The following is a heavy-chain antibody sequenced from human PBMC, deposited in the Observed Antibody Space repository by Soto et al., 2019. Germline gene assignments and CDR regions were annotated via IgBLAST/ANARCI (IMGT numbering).Heavy chain of an antibody. CDR2: ISCSGDST. J-gene: IGHJ2*01. D-gene: IGHD6-19*01. CDR1: GCTFSSYA. V-gene: IGHV3-23*01. CDR3: AKSAYISDWYFEL. Sequence: EVQLLESGGGLVQPGGSLRLSCVISGCTFSSYAMSWVRQAPGKGLEWFSDISCSGDSTHYADSVKGRFTISRDTSKSTLYLQMNSLRDEDTAIYYCAKSAYISDWYFELWGRGNLVTVSS.